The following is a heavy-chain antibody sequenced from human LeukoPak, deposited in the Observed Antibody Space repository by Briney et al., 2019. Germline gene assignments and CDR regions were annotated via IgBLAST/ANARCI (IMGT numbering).Heavy chain of an antibody. Sequence: GGSLRLSCGVSGFSFKSYSMNWLPPAPGKGLEGVASTLGSGSELFYAGSVKGRFVISRDNSKDSLYRQMNSLSVEDTAVYYCAKVQSDIVGAEFLSFDVWGQGTMVSVSS. CDR2: TLGSGSEL. V-gene: IGHV3-21*06. CDR1: GFSFKSYS. D-gene: IGHD1-26*01. J-gene: IGHJ3*01. CDR3: AKVQSDIVGAEFLSFDV.